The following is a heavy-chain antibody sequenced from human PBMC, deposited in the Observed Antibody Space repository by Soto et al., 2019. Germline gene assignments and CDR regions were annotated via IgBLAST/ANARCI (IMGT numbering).Heavy chain of an antibody. J-gene: IGHJ4*02. CDR1: GYTFTTYV. Sequence: SVKVSFKASGYTFTTYVLSWVRQAPGQGLEWMGWISPYNGNTKYGQKLQGRVTMTTDTSTNTAYMELTSLRSDDTAVYYCARVYGPLYFDYWGQGTLVTVSS. CDR2: ISPYNGNT. CDR3: ARVYGPLYFDY. D-gene: IGHD3-10*01. V-gene: IGHV1-18*01.